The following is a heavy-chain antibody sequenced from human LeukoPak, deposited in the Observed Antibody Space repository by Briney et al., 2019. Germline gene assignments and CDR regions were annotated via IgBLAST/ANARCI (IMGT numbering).Heavy chain of an antibody. Sequence: GGSLRLSCEASGFTFSYYAMSWVRQAPGKGLEWVSTISGSAGSTYYADSVKGRFTVSRDNSKNTLYLQMNSLRAEDTAVYYCATSYGSGSYYNPYYFDCWGQGTLVTVSS. J-gene: IGHJ4*02. V-gene: IGHV3-23*01. CDR3: ATSYGSGSYYNPYYFDC. CDR2: ISGSAGST. D-gene: IGHD3-10*01. CDR1: GFTFSYYA.